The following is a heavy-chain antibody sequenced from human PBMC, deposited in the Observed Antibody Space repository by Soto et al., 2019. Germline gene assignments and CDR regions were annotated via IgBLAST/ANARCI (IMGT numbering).Heavy chain of an antibody. J-gene: IGHJ3*02. Sequence: SETLSLTCTVSGGSISSSSYYWGWIRQPPGKGLEWIGSIYYSGSTYYNPSLKSRVTISVDTSKNQFSLKLSSVTAADTAVYYCARGADLYYYDSSGYYSGAFDIWGQGTMVTVSS. D-gene: IGHD3-22*01. V-gene: IGHV4-39*07. CDR2: IYYSGST. CDR1: GGSISSSSYY. CDR3: ARGADLYYYDSSGYYSGAFDI.